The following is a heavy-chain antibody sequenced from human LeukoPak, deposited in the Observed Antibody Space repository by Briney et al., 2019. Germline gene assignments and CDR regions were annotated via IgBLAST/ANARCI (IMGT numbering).Heavy chain of an antibody. V-gene: IGHV3-72*01. CDR2: IKDKANRYTT. J-gene: IGHJ4*02. CDR3: ARGGWGTGYPFFDN. Sequence: PGGSLRLSCTASGFTFSDHYMGWLRQAPGRGLEWVGRIKDKANRYTTEYAASVKGRFTISRDDSTNSLYLQMNSLKTEDTAVSYCARGGWGTGYPFFDNWGQGTLVTVSS. CDR1: GFTFSDHY. D-gene: IGHD3-9*01.